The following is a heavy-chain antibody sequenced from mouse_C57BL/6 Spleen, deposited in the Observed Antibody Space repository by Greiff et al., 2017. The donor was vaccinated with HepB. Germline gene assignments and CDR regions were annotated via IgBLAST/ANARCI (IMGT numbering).Heavy chain of an antibody. V-gene: IGHV1-82*01. D-gene: IGHD1-1*01. CDR3: ARYPVLLLFAMDY. CDR1: GYAFSSSW. J-gene: IGHJ4*01. CDR2: IYPGDGDT. Sequence: QVQLQQSGPELVKPGASVKISCKASGYAFSSSWMNWVKQRPGKGLEWIGRIYPGDGDTNYNGKFKGKATLTADKSSSTAYMQLSSLTSEASAVYFCARYPVLLLFAMDYWGQGTSVTVSS.